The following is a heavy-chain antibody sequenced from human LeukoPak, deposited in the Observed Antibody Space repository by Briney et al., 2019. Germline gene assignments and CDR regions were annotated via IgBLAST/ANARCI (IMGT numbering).Heavy chain of an antibody. J-gene: IGHJ4*02. CDR2: IYYSGST. Sequence: SETLSLTCTVSGGSISSGDYYWSWIRQPPGKGLEWIEYIYYSGSTYYNPSLKGRVTISVDTSKNQFSLKLSSVTAADTSVYYCARLKQTMTGFFGPGEYWGQGTLVTVSS. D-gene: IGHD3-9*01. V-gene: IGHV4-30-4*01. CDR3: ARLKQTMTGFFGPGEY. CDR1: GGSISSGDYY.